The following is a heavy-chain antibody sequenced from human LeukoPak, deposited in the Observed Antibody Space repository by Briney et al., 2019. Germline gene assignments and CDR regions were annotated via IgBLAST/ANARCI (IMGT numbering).Heavy chain of an antibody. CDR2: IYYSGST. V-gene: IGHV4-61*01. Sequence: SETLSLTCTVSGGSVSSGSYYWNWIRQPPGKGLEWIGYIYYSGSTNYNPSLKSRVTISVDTSKNQFSLKLSSVTAADTAVYYCARVGYLDLWGRGTLVTVSS. CDR3: ARVGYLDL. CDR1: GGSVSSGSYY. J-gene: IGHJ2*01.